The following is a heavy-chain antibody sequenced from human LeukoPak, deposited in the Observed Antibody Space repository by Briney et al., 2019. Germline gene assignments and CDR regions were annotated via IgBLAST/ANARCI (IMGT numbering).Heavy chain of an antibody. V-gene: IGHV3-23*01. CDR1: GFTFSSYA. CDR2: ISGSGGST. CDR3: AKDKYYDSSGYSH. Sequence: PGGSLRLSCAASGFTFSSYAMSWVRQAPGKGLEWVSAISGSGGSTYYADSVKGRFTISRDNSKNTLHLQMNSLRAEDTAVYYCAKDKYYDSSGYSHWGQGTLVTVSS. J-gene: IGHJ4*02. D-gene: IGHD3-22*01.